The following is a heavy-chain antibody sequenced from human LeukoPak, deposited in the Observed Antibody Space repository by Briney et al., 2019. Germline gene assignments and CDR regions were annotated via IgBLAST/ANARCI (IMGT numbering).Heavy chain of an antibody. CDR3: SGGGSGWYSNY. CDR2: INTDVNST. V-gene: IGHV3-74*01. D-gene: IGHD6-19*01. CDR1: GFTLCSYG. Sequence: GGSLRLSSADSGFTLCSYGMHCVRATPGAGRVWGSRINTDVNSTNYADSVKGGFSISRDNAKNTLYLQMNTLREEETAVYFSSGGGSGWYSNYWGQGTLVTVPS. J-gene: IGHJ4*02.